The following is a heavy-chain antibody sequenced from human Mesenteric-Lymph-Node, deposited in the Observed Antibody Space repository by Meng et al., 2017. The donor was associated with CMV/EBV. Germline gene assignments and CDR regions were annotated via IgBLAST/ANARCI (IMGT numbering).Heavy chain of an antibody. Sequence: GGSLRLSCAVSGFTFSSYVMSWVRQAPGKGLEWVSGISWNSAAVSFAESVKGRFTISRHNAKNSLYLQMNSLRAEDTALYYCGKAAGGEQPNQIDYWGQGTLVTVSS. V-gene: IGHV3-9*01. D-gene: IGHD3-16*01. J-gene: IGHJ4*02. CDR1: GFTFSSYV. CDR3: GKAAGGEQPNQIDY. CDR2: ISWNSAAV.